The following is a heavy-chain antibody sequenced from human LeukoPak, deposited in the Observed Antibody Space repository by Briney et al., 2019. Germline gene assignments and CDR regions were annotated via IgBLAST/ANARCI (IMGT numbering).Heavy chain of an antibody. Sequence: GRSLRLSCAASGFTFSSYGMHWVRQAPGKGLEWVAVIWNDGSNKYYADSVKGRFTISRDSSKNTVYLQMNSPRAEDTAVYYCATRSPALDYWGQGTLVTVSS. V-gene: IGHV3-33*08. CDR3: ATRSPALDY. CDR2: IWNDGSNK. J-gene: IGHJ4*02. CDR1: GFTFSSYG. D-gene: IGHD2-2*01.